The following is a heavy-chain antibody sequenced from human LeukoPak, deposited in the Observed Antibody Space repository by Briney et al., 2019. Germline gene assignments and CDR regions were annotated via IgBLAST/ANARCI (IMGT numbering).Heavy chain of an antibody. J-gene: IGHJ5*02. Sequence: PGGSLRLSCAASGFTFSSYAMHWVRQAPGKGLEWVAVISYDGNNKYYADSVKGRFTISRDNSKNTLYLQMNSLRAEDTAVYYCARGQTYCSGGSCYSGWFDPWGQGTLVTVSS. CDR1: GFTFSSYA. CDR3: ARGQTYCSGGSCYSGWFDP. V-gene: IGHV3-30*04. CDR2: ISYDGNNK. D-gene: IGHD2-15*01.